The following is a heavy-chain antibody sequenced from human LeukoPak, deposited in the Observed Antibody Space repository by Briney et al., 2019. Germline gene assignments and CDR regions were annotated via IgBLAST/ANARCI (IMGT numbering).Heavy chain of an antibody. D-gene: IGHD2-21*02. CDR3: AKDSAYCGGDCYSIEYYFDY. V-gene: IGHV3-23*01. CDR1: GFTFSSYA. CDR2: ISGSGGST. Sequence: PGGSLRLSCAASGFTFSSYAMSWVRQAPGKGLEWVSAISGSGGSTYYADSVKGRFTISRDNSKNTLYLQMNSLRAEDTAVYYCAKDSAYCGGDCYSIEYYFDYWGQGTLVTVSS. J-gene: IGHJ4*02.